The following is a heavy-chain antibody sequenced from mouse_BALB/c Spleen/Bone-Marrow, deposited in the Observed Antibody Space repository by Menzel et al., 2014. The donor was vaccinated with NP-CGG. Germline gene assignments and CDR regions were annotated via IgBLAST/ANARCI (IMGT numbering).Heavy chain of an antibody. D-gene: IGHD2-14*01. Sequence: VQLQQSGPELVKPGASVKMSCKASGYTFTSYIMHWVRQKPGQGLEWIGYIHPYNDDSKFNEKFEGKATLTSDKSSNTAYMELGSLTSEGSAVYYCARWGRYDWYFDVWGAGTAVTVSS. CDR2: IHPYNDDS. V-gene: IGHV1-14*01. CDR1: GYTFTSYI. J-gene: IGHJ1*01. CDR3: ARWGRYDWYFDV.